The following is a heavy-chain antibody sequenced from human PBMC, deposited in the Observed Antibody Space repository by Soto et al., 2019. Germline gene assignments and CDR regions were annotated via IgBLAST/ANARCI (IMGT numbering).Heavy chain of an antibody. D-gene: IGHD4-17*01. CDR3: ARCTLRNYGMDV. Sequence: ASVKVSCKASGGTFSSYAISWVRQAPGQGLEWMGGIIPIFGTANYAQKFQGRVTITADESTSTAYMELSSLRSEDTAVYYCARCTLRNYGMDVWGQGTTATVSS. J-gene: IGHJ6*02. CDR2: IIPIFGTA. V-gene: IGHV1-69*13. CDR1: GGTFSSYA.